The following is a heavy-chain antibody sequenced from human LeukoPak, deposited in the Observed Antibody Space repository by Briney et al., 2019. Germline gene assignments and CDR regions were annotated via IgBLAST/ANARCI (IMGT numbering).Heavy chain of an antibody. CDR1: GGSISSYY. CDR3: ARLYLPATRFDY. CDR2: IYSSGST. J-gene: IGHJ4*02. V-gene: IGHV4-59*08. D-gene: IGHD5-24*01. Sequence: SETLSLTCTVSGGSISSYYWSWIRQPPGKGLEWIGYIYSSGSTNYNPSLKSRVTISVDTSKNQFSLKLTSVTAADTAVYYCARLYLPATRFDYWGQGTLVTVSS.